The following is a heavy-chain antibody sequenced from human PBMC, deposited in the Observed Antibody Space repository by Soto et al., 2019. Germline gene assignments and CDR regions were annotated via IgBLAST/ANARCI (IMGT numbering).Heavy chain of an antibody. CDR3: ARGGSSGWYSDGYNWFDP. V-gene: IGHV1-69*06. D-gene: IGHD6-19*01. CDR2: IIPIFGTA. Sequence: QVQLVQSGAEVKKPGSSVKVSCKASGGTFGSYAISWVRQAPGQGLEWMGGIIPIFGTANYAQKFQGRVTITADKATSTAYMELSSLRSEDTAVYYCARGGSSGWYSDGYNWFDPWGQGTLVTVSS. CDR1: GGTFGSYA. J-gene: IGHJ5*02.